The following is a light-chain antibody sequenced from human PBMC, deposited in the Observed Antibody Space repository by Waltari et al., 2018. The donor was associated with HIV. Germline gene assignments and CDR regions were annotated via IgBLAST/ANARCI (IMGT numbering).Light chain of an antibody. V-gene: IGLV3-1*01. CDR2: QDN. CDR3: QAWDSSTDVV. CDR1: KLGNKY. J-gene: IGLJ2*01. Sequence: SYELTQPPSVSVSPGQTASITCSGDKLGNKYACWYQQKPGQSPVLVIYQDNQRPSGIPERFSGSNSGNTATLIVSGTQAMDEADYYCQAWDSSTDVVFGGGTKLTVL.